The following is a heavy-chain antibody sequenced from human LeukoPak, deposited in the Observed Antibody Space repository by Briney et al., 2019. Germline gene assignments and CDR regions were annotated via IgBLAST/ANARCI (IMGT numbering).Heavy chain of an antibody. CDR2: IYSGGST. D-gene: IGHD3-16*01. CDR3: ARAGGFFSPFGY. CDR1: GFTFSNYN. V-gene: IGHV3-53*01. Sequence: GGSLRLSCAASGFTFSNYNMNWVRQAPGKGLEWVSVIYSGGSTYYADPVKGRFTISRDNSKNTLYLQMNSLRAEDAAVYYCARAGGFFSPFGYWGQGTLVTVSS. J-gene: IGHJ4*02.